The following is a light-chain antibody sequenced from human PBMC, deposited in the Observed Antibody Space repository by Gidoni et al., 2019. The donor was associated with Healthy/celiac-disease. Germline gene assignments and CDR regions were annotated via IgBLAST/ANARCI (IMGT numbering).Light chain of an antibody. CDR3: QAWDSSTVV. CDR1: KLGDKY. J-gene: IGLJ2*01. CDR2: QDS. V-gene: IGLV3-1*01. Sequence: ELTHPPSGSVSPGQTASITCSADKLGDKYACWYQQKPGQAPVLVIYQDSKRPSGIPERFSGSNSGNTATLTISGTQAMDEADYYCQAWDSSTVVFGGGTKLTVL.